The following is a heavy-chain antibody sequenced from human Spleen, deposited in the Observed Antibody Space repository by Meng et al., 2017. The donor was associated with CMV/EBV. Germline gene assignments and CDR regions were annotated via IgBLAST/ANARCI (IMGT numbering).Heavy chain of an antibody. Sequence: GESLKISCAASGFTFSSYGMHWVRQAPGKGLEWVAFIRYDGINKYYADSVKARFTISRDNSQNPLYLQMNSLRAEDTAVYYCARRHYDILTGLGAFDIWGQGTMVTVSS. D-gene: IGHD3-9*01. J-gene: IGHJ3*02. CDR1: GFTFSSYG. CDR2: IRYDGINK. CDR3: ARRHYDILTGLGAFDI. V-gene: IGHV3-30*02.